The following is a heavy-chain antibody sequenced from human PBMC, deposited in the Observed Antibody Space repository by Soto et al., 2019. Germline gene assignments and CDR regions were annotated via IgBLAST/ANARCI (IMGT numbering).Heavy chain of an antibody. CDR2: ISAYNGNT. V-gene: IGHV1-18*01. CDR1: GYTFTTYG. J-gene: IGHJ4*02. Sequence: QVQLVQSGAEVRKPGASVKVSCKASGYTFTTYGISWVRQAPGQGLEWMGWISAYNGNTNCAQKLQGRGTMTTDTSSSTAYMELRSLRSDDTAVYYCARDEGYCGGDCYSYYFDYWGQGTLVTVSS. D-gene: IGHD2-21*02. CDR3: ARDEGYCGGDCYSYYFDY.